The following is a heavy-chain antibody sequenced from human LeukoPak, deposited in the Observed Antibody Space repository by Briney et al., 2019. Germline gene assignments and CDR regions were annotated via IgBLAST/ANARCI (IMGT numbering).Heavy chain of an antibody. CDR1: GFTFSSYS. Sequence: PGGSLRLSCAASGFTFSSYSMNWVRQAPGKGLEWVSYISSSSSTIYYADSVKGRFTISRDNAKNSLYLQMNSLRAEDTAVYYCASGQAVREPRAIYMDVWGKGTTVTVSS. J-gene: IGHJ6*03. CDR2: ISSSSSTI. V-gene: IGHV3-48*01. CDR3: ASGQAVREPRAIYMDV. D-gene: IGHD3-10*01.